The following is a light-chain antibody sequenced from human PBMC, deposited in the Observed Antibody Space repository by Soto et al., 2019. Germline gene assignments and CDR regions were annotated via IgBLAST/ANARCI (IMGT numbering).Light chain of an antibody. V-gene: IGKV3-20*01. J-gene: IGKJ1*01. CDR1: QSVSSNY. CDR2: GAS. CDR3: QQYGSSPWT. Sequence: ESVLTQSPGTLSLSPGERATLSCRASQSVSSNYLAWYQQKPGQAPRPLIYGASSRATGIPDRFSGSGAGTDFTLTISRLESEDFAVYYCQQYGSSPWTFGKGTKVEIK.